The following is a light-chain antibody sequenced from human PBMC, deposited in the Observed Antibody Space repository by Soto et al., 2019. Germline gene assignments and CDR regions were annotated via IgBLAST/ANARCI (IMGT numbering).Light chain of an antibody. CDR2: AAS. J-gene: IGKJ2*01. Sequence: DIQMTQSPSSLSASVGDRVTITCRASQRIATYLNWYQQKPGKAPELLIYAASSLQSGVPSTFSGSGSGTDFTLTISSLQPDDFATYYCQQSYSTPRTSGQGTKLEI. CDR3: QQSYSTPRT. V-gene: IGKV1-39*01. CDR1: QRIATY.